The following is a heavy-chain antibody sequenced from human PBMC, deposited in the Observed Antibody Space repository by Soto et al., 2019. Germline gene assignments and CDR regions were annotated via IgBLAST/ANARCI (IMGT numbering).Heavy chain of an antibody. CDR3: ARAMEATAMPYGINYGMDV. D-gene: IGHD2-2*01. CDR1: GGSISSGGYY. Sequence: SETLSLTCTVSGGSISSGGYYWSWIRQHPGKGLEWIGYIYYSGSTYYNPSLKSRVTISVDTSKNQFSLKLSSVTAADTAVYYCARAMEATAMPYGINYGMDVWGQGTTVTVSS. CDR2: IYYSGST. J-gene: IGHJ6*02. V-gene: IGHV4-31*03.